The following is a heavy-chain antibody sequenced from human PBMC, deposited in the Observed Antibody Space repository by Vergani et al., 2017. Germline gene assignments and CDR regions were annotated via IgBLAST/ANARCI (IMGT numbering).Heavy chain of an antibody. D-gene: IGHD3-10*01. CDR1: GYPFSAYY. V-gene: IGHV1-2*02. J-gene: IGHJ6*02. Sequence: QVHLVQSGAEVKKPGASVKVSCQTSGYPFSAYYIHWVRQAPGQGLEWMGWVNPNSGDTNYAQKFQGRVTMTRDMAINTTYMELSRLTSDDTAVYYCARDRVAYSGFYYGMDVWGQGTTVTVSS. CDR3: ARDRVAYSGFYYGMDV. CDR2: VNPNSGDT.